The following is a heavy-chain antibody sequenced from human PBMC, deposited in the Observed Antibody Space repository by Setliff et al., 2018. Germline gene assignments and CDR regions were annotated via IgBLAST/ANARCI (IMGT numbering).Heavy chain of an antibody. J-gene: IGHJ3*01. CDR1: GYSISNGFY. CDR3: ARDPHYDPTYSLPGHAFDF. V-gene: IGHV4-38-2*02. Sequence: PSETLSLTCAVSGYSISNGFYWGWIRQSPVKGLEWIGSLFDGGSAYYSPSLKSRASISPDASKNQFALKLTSATAADTAVYYCARDPHYDPTYSLPGHAFDFWGQGIMVT. CDR2: LFDGGSA. D-gene: IGHD3-22*01.